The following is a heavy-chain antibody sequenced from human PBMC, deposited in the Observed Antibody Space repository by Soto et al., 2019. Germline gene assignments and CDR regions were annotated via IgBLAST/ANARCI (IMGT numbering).Heavy chain of an antibody. J-gene: IGHJ4*02. Sequence: GAPGTVSCKASSYTVCDHYMHWDRQAPGQGREWRGWINPNRGGTNYAQKCQGRVTMTRDTSISTAYRELSRLRSDDTAVYCCARDAPPQDYYDSSESPADLDYWGQGTLVTVSS. CDR2: INPNRGGT. V-gene: IGHV1-2*02. CDR1: SYTVCDHY. D-gene: IGHD3-22*01. CDR3: ARDAPPQDYYDSSESPADLDY.